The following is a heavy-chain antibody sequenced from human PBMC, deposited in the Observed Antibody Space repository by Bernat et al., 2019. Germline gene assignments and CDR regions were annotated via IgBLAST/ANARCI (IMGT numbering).Heavy chain of an antibody. V-gene: IGHV3-21*01. D-gene: IGHD6-19*01. CDR1: GFTFSSYS. CDR2: ISSSSSYI. Sequence: EVQLVESGGGLVKPGGSLRLSCAASGFTFSSYSMNWVRQAPGKGLEWVSSISSSSSYIYYADSVKGRFTISGDNAKNSLYLQMNSLRAEDTAVYYCARDSRQWLVQDYWGQGTLVTVSS. J-gene: IGHJ4*02. CDR3: ARDSRQWLVQDY.